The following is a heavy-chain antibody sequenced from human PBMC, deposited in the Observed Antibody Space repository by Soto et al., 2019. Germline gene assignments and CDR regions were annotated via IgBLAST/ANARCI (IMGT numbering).Heavy chain of an antibody. CDR1: GFTFSNSA. V-gene: IGHV3-23*01. Sequence: PGGSLRLSCATSGFTFSNSAMSWVRQAPGKGLEWVSFISFSGGNTYYADSVKGRFTISGDNSKNTLYLQMNSLRAEDTAAYYCAKATFRDNTGYVFAYWGQGTLVTGSS. J-gene: IGHJ4*02. D-gene: IGHD3-22*01. CDR3: AKATFRDNTGYVFAY. CDR2: ISFSGGNT.